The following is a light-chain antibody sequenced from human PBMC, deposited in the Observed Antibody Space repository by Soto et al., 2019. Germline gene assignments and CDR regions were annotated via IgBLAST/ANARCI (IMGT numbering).Light chain of an antibody. CDR3: SSYTSSNTLL. V-gene: IGLV2-14*01. CDR2: EVI. Sequence: QSVLTQPASVSGSPGQSITISCTGTSSDVGGYNYVSWYQQYPGKAPKLIIYEVINRPSGVANRFSGSKSGNTASLTISGLQTDDEADYYCSSYTSSNTLLFGGGTKLTVL. CDR1: SSDVGGYNY. J-gene: IGLJ3*02.